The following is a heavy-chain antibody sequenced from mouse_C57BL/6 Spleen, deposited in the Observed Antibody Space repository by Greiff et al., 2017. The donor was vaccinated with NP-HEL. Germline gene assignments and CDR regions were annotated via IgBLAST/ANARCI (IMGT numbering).Heavy chain of an antibody. D-gene: IGHD2-4*01. V-gene: IGHV1-50*01. CDR2: IDPSDSYT. CDR1: GYTFTSYW. J-gene: IGHJ4*01. CDR3: ARSRINAVGDY. Sequence: VQLQQPGAELVKPGASVKLSCKASGYTFTSYWMQWVKQRPGQGLEWIGEIDPSDSYTNYNQKFKGKATLTVDTSSSTAYMQRSSLTSEDSGVYYCARSRINAVGDYWGQGTSVTVSS.